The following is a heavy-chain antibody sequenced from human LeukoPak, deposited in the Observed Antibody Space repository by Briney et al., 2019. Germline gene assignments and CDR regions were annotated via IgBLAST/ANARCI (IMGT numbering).Heavy chain of an antibody. D-gene: IGHD2-2*01. CDR2: IYPNSGGT. Sequence: ASVKVSCNASRYTFTGYYMHWVRQAPGQGLEWMGWIYPNSGGTNYAQKFQGRVTMTRDTSISTAYMELSRLRSDDTAVYYCARSDQFPYYMDVWGKGTTVTVSS. CDR1: RYTFTGYY. V-gene: IGHV1-2*02. J-gene: IGHJ6*03. CDR3: ARSDQFPYYMDV.